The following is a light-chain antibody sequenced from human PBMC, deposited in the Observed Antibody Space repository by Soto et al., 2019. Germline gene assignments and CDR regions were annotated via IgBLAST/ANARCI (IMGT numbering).Light chain of an antibody. Sequence: QSALTQPASVSGSPGQSITISCTGTSGDVGSYNLVSWHQQHPGKAPKLLIYEDTKRPSGVSYLFSFSKSGNTASLTIAGLQAEDEAYYYCCSYAGIGMDVFGSGTKLTVL. CDR2: EDT. CDR3: CSYAGIGMDV. V-gene: IGLV2-23*01. J-gene: IGLJ1*01. CDR1: SGDVGSYNL.